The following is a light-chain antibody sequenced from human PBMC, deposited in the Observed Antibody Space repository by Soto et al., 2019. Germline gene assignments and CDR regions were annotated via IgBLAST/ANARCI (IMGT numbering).Light chain of an antibody. CDR1: SSDVGGYNY. J-gene: IGLJ1*01. CDR3: SSYTNRRTYV. Sequence: QSALTQPASVSGPPGQSITISCTGTSSDVGGYNYVSWYQQHPGKAPKLLIYDVTNRPSGVSNRFSGSKSGNTAFLIISGLQAEDEADYYCSSYTNRRTYVFGTGTKLTVL. V-gene: IGLV2-14*03. CDR2: DVT.